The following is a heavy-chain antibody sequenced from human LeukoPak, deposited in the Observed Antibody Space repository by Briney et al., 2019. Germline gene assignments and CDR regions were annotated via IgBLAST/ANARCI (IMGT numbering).Heavy chain of an antibody. CDR2: INPNSGGT. CDR3: ARCEVVLAAADPHPLYPPTKPFDY. V-gene: IGHV1-2*06. D-gene: IGHD2-15*01. Sequence: ASVKVSCKASGYTYTGYYMHWVRQAPGQGLEWMGRINPNSGGTKYEQKFQGRVIMTMDTSISTAYMELTRLRSDDTAVYYCARCEVVLAAADPHPLYPPTKPFDYWGQGTLVTVSS. CDR1: GYTYTGYY. J-gene: IGHJ4*02.